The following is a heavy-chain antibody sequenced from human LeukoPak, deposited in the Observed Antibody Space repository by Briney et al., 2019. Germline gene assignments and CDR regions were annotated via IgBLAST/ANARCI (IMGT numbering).Heavy chain of an antibody. D-gene: IGHD3-9*01. CDR1: GFTFSSYG. CDR2: IWYDGSNK. Sequence: GGSLRLSCAASGFTFSSYGMHWVRQAPGKGLEWVAVIWYDGSNKYYADSVKGRFTISRDNSKNTLYLQMNSLRAEDTAVYYCARVEQYYDILTGYYTPPYFDYWGQGTLVTVSS. CDR3: ARVEQYYDILTGYYTPPYFDY. V-gene: IGHV3-33*01. J-gene: IGHJ4*02.